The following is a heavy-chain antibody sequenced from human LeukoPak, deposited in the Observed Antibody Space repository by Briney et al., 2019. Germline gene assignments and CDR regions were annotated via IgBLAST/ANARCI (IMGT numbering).Heavy chain of an antibody. D-gene: IGHD5-18*01. CDR3: ARLRRGWIQIVDAFEI. CDR2: IYYSGST. J-gene: IGHJ3*02. V-gene: IGHV4-59*08. Sequence: PSETLARKCTVSGGPSSRRSGMCIQQPPGKGLERTGYIYYSGSTNYNPSLKSRVTISVDTSKDQFSLRLSSVTAADTAVYYCARLRRGWIQIVDAFEIWGQGTMVTVSS. CDR1: GGPSSRRS.